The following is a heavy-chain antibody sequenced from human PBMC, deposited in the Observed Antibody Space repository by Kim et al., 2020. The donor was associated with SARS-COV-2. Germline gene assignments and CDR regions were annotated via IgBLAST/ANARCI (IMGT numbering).Heavy chain of an antibody. D-gene: IGHD2-15*01. J-gene: IGHJ4*01. CDR2: IHSDGGST. CDR1: GFTLSSQW. V-gene: IGHV3-74*01. CDR3: ARPPPGYCSGGSCYFDL. Sequence: GGSLRLSCAASGFTLSSQWMHWVRQAPGKGLVWVSRIHSDGGSTSYADSVKGRFTISRDDAKITLYLEINSLRVDDTAVYYCARPPPGYCSGGSCYFDLWGQGTLVTVSS.